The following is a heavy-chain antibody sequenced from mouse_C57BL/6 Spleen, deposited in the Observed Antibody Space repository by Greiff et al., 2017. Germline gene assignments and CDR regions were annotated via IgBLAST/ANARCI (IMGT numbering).Heavy chain of an antibody. CDR3: ARGYLGRFAY. D-gene: IGHD2-2*01. J-gene: IGHJ3*01. CDR1: GYAFTNYL. V-gene: IGHV1-54*01. Sequence: QVQLQQSGAELVRPGTSVKVSCKASGYAFTNYLIEWVKQRPGQGLEWIGVINPGSGGTNYNEKFKGKATLTADKSSRTAYMQLSSLTSEDSAVYFCARGYLGRFAYWGQGTLVTVSA. CDR2: INPGSGGT.